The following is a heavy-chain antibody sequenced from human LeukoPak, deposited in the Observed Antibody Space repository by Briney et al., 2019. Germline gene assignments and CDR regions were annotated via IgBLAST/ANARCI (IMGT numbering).Heavy chain of an antibody. CDR3: ARDVGGYNYGYSLDY. V-gene: IGHV4-4*07. CDR1: GGSISSYY. CDR2: IYTSGST. D-gene: IGHD5-18*01. J-gene: IGHJ4*02. Sequence: PSETLSLTCTVSGGSISSYYWNWIRQPAGKGLEWIGRIYTSGSTSYNSSLKSRVTMSVDTSKNQFSLRLSSVTAADTAVYYCARDVGGYNYGYSLDYWGLGTLVSVSS.